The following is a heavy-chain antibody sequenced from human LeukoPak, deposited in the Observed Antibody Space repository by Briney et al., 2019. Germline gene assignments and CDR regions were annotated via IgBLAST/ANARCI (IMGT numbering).Heavy chain of an antibody. V-gene: IGHV4-59*12. CDR2: IYYSGST. J-gene: IGHJ5*02. CDR3: AREGIVVVPAAILGQPERFGYWFDP. CDR1: GDSISSYY. D-gene: IGHD2-2*02. Sequence: SETLSLTCTVSGDSISSYYWSWIRQPPGKGLKWIGYIYYSGSTNYNPSLKSRVTISVDTSKNQFSLKLSSVTAADTAVYYCAREGIVVVPAAILGQPERFGYWFDPWGQGTLVTVSS.